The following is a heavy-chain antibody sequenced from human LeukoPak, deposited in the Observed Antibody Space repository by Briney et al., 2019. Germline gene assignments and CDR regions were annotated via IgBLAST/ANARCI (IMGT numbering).Heavy chain of an antibody. CDR1: GFTFSSYS. Sequence: GGSLRLSCAASGFTFSSYSMNWVRQAPGKGLEWVSYISSSSTIYYADSVKGRFTISRDNAKNSLYLQMNSLRAEDTAVYYCARGVVVVVAATYNWFDPWGQGTLVTVSS. CDR3: ARGVVVVVAATYNWFDP. J-gene: IGHJ5*02. D-gene: IGHD2-15*01. V-gene: IGHV3-48*01. CDR2: ISSSSTI.